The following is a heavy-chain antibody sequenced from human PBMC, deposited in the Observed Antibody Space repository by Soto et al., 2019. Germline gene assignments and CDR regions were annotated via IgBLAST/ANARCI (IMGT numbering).Heavy chain of an antibody. J-gene: IGHJ4*02. D-gene: IGHD2-15*01. V-gene: IGHV1-3*01. CDR2: INAGNGNT. CDR3: ARGPGGPDGPGDY. Sequence: QVQLVQSGAEVKKPGASVKVSCKASGYTFTSYAMHWVRQAPGQRLEWMGWINAGNGNTKYSQKFQGRVTITRDTSAGTAYMELSSLRSEDTALYYCARGPGGPDGPGDYWGQGTLVTVSS. CDR1: GYTFTSYA.